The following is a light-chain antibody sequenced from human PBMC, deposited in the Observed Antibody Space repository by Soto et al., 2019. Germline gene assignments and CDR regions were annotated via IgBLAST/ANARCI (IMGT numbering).Light chain of an antibody. CDR1: QAIDSW. Sequence: DIQMTQSPSSVSASVGDRVTITCRASQAIDSWLAWYQQKPGEAPKLLIFTGSLLHSGVPPRFSGSGSGTDFTLTIRSLQPEDFATYSCQQTLSFPPTFGQGTKV. J-gene: IGKJ1*01. V-gene: IGKV1-12*01. CDR3: QQTLSFPPT. CDR2: TGS.